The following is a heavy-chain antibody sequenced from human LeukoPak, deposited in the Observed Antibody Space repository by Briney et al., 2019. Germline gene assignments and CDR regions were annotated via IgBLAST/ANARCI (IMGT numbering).Heavy chain of an antibody. Sequence: SQTLSLTCAISGDSVSSNSAAWNWISEYPSRGLEWLGRTYYRSKWYSYYAPSVKSRITINPDTSKNQFSLQLKSVTPEDTAVYYCARMVGLVSDYWGQGTLVTVSS. CDR3: ARMVGLVSDY. CDR2: TYYRSKWYS. D-gene: IGHD3-10*01. V-gene: IGHV6-1*01. J-gene: IGHJ4*02. CDR1: GDSVSSNSAA.